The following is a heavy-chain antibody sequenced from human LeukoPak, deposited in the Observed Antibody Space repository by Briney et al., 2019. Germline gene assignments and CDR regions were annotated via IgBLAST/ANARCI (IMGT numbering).Heavy chain of an antibody. CDR3: AREGYSSGWYGY. CDR1: GFTFSSHE. CDR2: ISSSGSTI. Sequence: GGSLRLSCAASGFTFSSHEMNWVRQAPGKGLEWVSYISSSGSTIYYADSVKGRFTISRDNAKNSLYLQMNSLRAEDTAVYYCAREGYSSGWYGYWGQGTLVTVSS. D-gene: IGHD6-19*01. V-gene: IGHV3-48*03. J-gene: IGHJ4*02.